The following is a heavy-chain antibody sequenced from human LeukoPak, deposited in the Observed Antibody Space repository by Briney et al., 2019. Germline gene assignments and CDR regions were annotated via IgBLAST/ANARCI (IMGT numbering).Heavy chain of an antibody. D-gene: IGHD5-12*01. CDR3: ARGATNPYYYYMDV. CDR1: GFTFDDYA. CDR2: ISWNSGRK. Sequence: GGSLRLSCAASGFTFDDYAMHWVRQGPGRGLEWVSGISWNSGRKGYADSVKGRFTISRDNAKNSLYLQMNSLRAEDTAVYYCARGATNPYYYYMDVWGKGTTVTVSS. J-gene: IGHJ6*03. V-gene: IGHV3-9*01.